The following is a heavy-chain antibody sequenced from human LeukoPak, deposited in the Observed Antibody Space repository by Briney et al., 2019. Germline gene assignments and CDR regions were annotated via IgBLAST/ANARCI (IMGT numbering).Heavy chain of an antibody. CDR1: RFTLSTYW. D-gene: IGHD1-26*01. Sequence: PGGSLRLSCAASRFTLSTYWMSWVRQAPGKGLEWVAFIWYDGSNKYYTDSVKGRFTISRDNSKNTLYLQMNSLRAEDTAVYYCAGDRATSYFDYWGQGALVTISS. CDR3: AGDRATSYFDY. V-gene: IGHV3-33*08. CDR2: IWYDGSNK. J-gene: IGHJ4*02.